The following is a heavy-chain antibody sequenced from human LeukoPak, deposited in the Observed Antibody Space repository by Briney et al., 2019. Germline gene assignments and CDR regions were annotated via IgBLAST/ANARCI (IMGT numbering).Heavy chain of an antibody. Sequence: GGSLRLSCAASGFTFTRYAMSWVRQAPGKGLDWVAAITDSGGDTYHADSVKGRFTISRDNSKNTLYLQMNSLRAEDTAVYYCAKGSSTSRPCYFEYWGQGTLVTVSS. V-gene: IGHV3-23*01. CDR3: AKGSSTSRPCYFEY. J-gene: IGHJ4*02. CDR2: ITDSGGDT. CDR1: GFTFTRYA. D-gene: IGHD6-6*01.